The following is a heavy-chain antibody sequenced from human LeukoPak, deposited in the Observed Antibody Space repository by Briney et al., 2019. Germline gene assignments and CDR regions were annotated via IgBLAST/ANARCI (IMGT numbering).Heavy chain of an antibody. V-gene: IGHV3-23*01. J-gene: IGHJ4*02. CDR3: AKYCSSTSCYGY. CDR2: TSGSGGST. D-gene: IGHD2-2*01. Sequence: QPGGSLRLSCAASGFTFSSYAMSWVRQAPGKGLEWVSATSGSGGSTYYADSVKGRFTISRDNSKNTLYLQMNSLRAEDTAVYYCAKYCSSTSCYGYWGQGTLVTVSS. CDR1: GFTFSSYA.